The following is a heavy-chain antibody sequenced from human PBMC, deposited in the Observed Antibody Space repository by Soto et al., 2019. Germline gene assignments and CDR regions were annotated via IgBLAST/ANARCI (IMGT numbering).Heavy chain of an antibody. J-gene: IGHJ6*02. V-gene: IGHV4-34*01. Sequence: PSETLSLTCAVYGGSFSGYYCSWIRQPPWKGLEWIGEINHSGSTNYNPSLKSRVTISVDTSKNQFSLKLSSVTAADTAVYYCARSRVGYVMDVWGQGTTVTVSS. CDR2: INHSGST. CDR3: ARSRVGYVMDV. D-gene: IGHD1-26*01. CDR1: GGSFSGYY.